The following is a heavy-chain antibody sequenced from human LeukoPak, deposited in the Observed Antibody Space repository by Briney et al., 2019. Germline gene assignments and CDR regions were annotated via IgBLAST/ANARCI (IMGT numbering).Heavy chain of an antibody. CDR1: GFTFSSYA. V-gene: IGHV3-23*01. CDR2: ISGSGGST. CDR3: AKDPISSFTGYCSGGSCYSPSDHPGSSE. J-gene: IGHJ4*02. Sequence: QPGGSLRLSCAASGFTFSSYAMSWVRQAPGKGLEWVSAISGSGGSTYYADSVKGRFTISRDNSKNTLYLQMNSLRAEDTAVYYCAKDPISSFTGYCSGGSCYSPSDHPGSSEWGQGTLVTVSS. D-gene: IGHD2-15*01.